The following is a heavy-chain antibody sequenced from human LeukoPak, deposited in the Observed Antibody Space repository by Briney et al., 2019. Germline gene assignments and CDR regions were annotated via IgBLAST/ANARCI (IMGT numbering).Heavy chain of an antibody. CDR1: GYSISTYY. CDR2: IYYSGST. CDR3: ARLREDYYYYYYMDV. J-gene: IGHJ6*03. V-gene: IGHV4-59*01. Sequence: PSETLSLTCTVSGYSISTYYWTWIRQPPAKGLEWIGYIYYSGSTNYNPSLKSRVTTSLDTSKNQFSLKLSSVTAADTAAYYCARLREDYYYYYYMDVWGKGTTVTISS.